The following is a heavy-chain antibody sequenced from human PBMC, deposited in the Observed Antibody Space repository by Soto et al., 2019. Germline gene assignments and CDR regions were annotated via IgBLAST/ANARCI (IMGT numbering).Heavy chain of an antibody. D-gene: IGHD1-26*01. J-gene: IGHJ4*02. CDR2: IIPIFGTA. Sequence: QVQLVQSGAEVKKPGSSVKVSCKASGGTFSSYAISWVRQAPGQGLEWMGGIIPIFGTANYAQKFQGRVTFTADESTSTAYMGLSSLRSEATAGYYCARVPSKWELLFSFAYWAREPWSPSPQ. CDR1: GGTFSSYA. CDR3: ARVPSKWELLFSFAY. V-gene: IGHV1-69*12.